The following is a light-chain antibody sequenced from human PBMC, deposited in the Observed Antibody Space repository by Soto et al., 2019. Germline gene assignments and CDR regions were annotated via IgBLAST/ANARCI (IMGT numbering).Light chain of an antibody. V-gene: IGKV1-5*03. CDR2: KAT. J-gene: IGKJ1*01. CDR1: QSISSW. Sequence: DIQMTQSPSTLSASVGDRVTITCRASQSISSWLAWYQQKPGKAPKLLIYKATRLKSGAQSRISGSGSGTEFTLTISSLQPDDLATYYCQQYNNYPWTFGQGTKVEIK. CDR3: QQYNNYPWT.